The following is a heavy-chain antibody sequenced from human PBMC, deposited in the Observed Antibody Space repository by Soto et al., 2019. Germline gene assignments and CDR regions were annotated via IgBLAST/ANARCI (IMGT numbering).Heavy chain of an antibody. CDR3: ARDRTRPDRGVYSSGSGY. CDR2: INPNSGGT. D-gene: IGHD6-19*01. V-gene: IGHV1-2*02. CDR1: GGTFSSYA. Sequence: QVQLVQSGAEVKKPGSSVKVSCKASGGTFSSYAISWVRQAPGQGLEWMGGINPNSGGTNYAQKFQGRVTMTRDTSISTAYMELSRLRSDDTAVYYCARDRTRPDRGVYSSGSGYWGQGTLVTVSS. J-gene: IGHJ4*02.